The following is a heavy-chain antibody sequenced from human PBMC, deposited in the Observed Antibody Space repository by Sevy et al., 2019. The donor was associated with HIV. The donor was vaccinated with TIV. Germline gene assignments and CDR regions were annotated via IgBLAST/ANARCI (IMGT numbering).Heavy chain of an antibody. D-gene: IGHD1-20*01. V-gene: IGHV3-74*01. J-gene: IGHJ4*02. CDR1: RFTFSNYW. Sequence: GGSLRLSCAASRFTFSNYWMHWVRQAPGKGLVWVSRLNGDGTITNYADSVKGRFTISRDNAKNTLYLQMNNLRAEDTAVYYCAGEGIGFRYNYWGQGTLVTVSS. CDR2: LNGDGTIT. CDR3: AGEGIGFRYNY.